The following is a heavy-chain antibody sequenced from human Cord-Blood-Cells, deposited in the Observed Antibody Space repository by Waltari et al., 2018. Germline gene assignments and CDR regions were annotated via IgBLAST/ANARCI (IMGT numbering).Heavy chain of an antibody. Sequence: QLQLQESGPGLVKPSETLSLTCTVSGGSISSSSYYWGWIRQPPGHGLEWIGSIYYSGRTYYHPSLNRRVSISVDTSKNQFSLKLSSVTAADTAVYYCARHWVWFGELLYFDYWGQGTLVTVSS. CDR3: ARHWVWFGELLYFDY. J-gene: IGHJ4*02. CDR1: GGSISSSSYY. D-gene: IGHD3-10*01. CDR2: IYYSGRT. V-gene: IGHV4-39*01.